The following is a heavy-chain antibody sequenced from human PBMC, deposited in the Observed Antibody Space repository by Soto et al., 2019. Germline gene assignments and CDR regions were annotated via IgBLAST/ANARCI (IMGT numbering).Heavy chain of an antibody. CDR2: ISYDGSNK. Sequence: GGSLRLSCAASGFTFSSYGMHWVRQAPGKGLEWVAVISYDGSNKYYADSVKGRFTISRDNSKNTLYLQINSLRAEDTAVYYCARSEYSSSSYYYDDYGMDVWGQGTTVTVSS. J-gene: IGHJ6*02. D-gene: IGHD6-6*01. CDR1: GFTFSSYG. V-gene: IGHV3-30*03. CDR3: ARSEYSSSSYYYDDYGMDV.